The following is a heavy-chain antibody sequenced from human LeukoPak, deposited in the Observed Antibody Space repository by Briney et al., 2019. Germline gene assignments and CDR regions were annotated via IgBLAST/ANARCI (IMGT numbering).Heavy chain of an antibody. Sequence: PGGSLRLSCAASGFTFSSYAMNWVRQAPGKGLEWVSAISDSGGSTCYADSVKGRFTISRDNSKNTLYLQMNSLRAEDTAVYYCGKDPVGAISGAIDYWGQGTLVTVSS. J-gene: IGHJ4*02. D-gene: IGHD1-26*01. CDR3: GKDPVGAISGAIDY. CDR2: ISDSGGST. CDR1: GFTFSSYA. V-gene: IGHV3-23*01.